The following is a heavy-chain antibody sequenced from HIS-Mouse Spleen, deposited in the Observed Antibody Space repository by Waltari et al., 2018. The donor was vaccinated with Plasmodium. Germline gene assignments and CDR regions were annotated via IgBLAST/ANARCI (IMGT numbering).Heavy chain of an antibody. J-gene: IGHJ2*01. D-gene: IGHD3-10*01. V-gene: IGHV4-34*01. CDR2: INHSGST. CDR3: ARGLRGHYWYFDL. CDR1: GGSFSGYY. Sequence: QVQLQQWGAGLLKPSETLSLTCAVYGGSFSGYYWSWIRQPPGKGRAWIGEINHSGSTNYNPSLKSRVTISVDTSKNQFSLKLSSVTAADTAVYYCARGLRGHYWYFDLWGRGTLVTVSS.